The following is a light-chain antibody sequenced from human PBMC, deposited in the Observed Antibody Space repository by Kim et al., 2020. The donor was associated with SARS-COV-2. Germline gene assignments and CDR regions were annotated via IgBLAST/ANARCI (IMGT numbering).Light chain of an antibody. CDR2: GRN. V-gene: IGLV3-19*01. J-gene: IGLJ2*01. CDR3: QSGDSTDNV. Sequence: SSELTQDPAVSVALGQTVRITCQGDSLRSFYARWYQQKPGQPPLLVIYGRNQRPAGIPDRFSGSSSGNTASLTITGAQAEDEADYYCQSGDSTDNVFGGGTQLTVL. CDR1: SLRSFY.